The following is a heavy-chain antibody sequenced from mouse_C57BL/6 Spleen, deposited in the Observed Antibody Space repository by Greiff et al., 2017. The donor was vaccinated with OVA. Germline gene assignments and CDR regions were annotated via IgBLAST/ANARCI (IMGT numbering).Heavy chain of an antibody. CDR2: IDPENGDT. V-gene: IGHV14-4*01. Sequence: VQLQQSGAELVRPGASVKLSCTASGFNIKDDYMHWVKQRPEQGLEWIGWIDPENGDTEYASKFQGKATITADTSSNTAYLQLSSLTSEDTAVYYCTTLRGSFAYWGQGTLVTVSA. J-gene: IGHJ3*01. D-gene: IGHD2-12*01. CDR3: TTLRGSFAY. CDR1: GFNIKDDY.